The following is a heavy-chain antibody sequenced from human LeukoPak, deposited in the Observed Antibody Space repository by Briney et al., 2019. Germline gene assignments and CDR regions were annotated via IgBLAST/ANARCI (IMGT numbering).Heavy chain of an antibody. D-gene: IGHD5-12*01. CDR2: INPNSGGT. V-gene: IGHV1-2*02. CDR1: GYSFNDYH. Sequence: GASVKVSCKASGYSFNDYHINWVRQAPGQGLGWMGWINPNSGGTNYAQEFQGRVTMTRDTSISTAYMELSRLRSDDTAVYYCARSPREEWLRFLDYWGQGTLVTVSS. CDR3: ARSPREEWLRFLDY. J-gene: IGHJ4*02.